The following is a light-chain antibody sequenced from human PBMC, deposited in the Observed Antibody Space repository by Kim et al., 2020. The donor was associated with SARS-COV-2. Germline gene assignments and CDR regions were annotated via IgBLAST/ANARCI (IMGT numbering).Light chain of an antibody. V-gene: IGKV3-20*01. Sequence: EIVLTQSPGTLSLSPGERATLSCRASQSVSSSYLAWYQQKPGQAPRLLIYGASRRATGIPDRFSGSGSGTEFTLTISRLEPEDFAVYYCQQYGSSTPITFGHGTRLEIK. J-gene: IGKJ5*01. CDR2: GAS. CDR1: QSVSSSY. CDR3: QQYGSSTPIT.